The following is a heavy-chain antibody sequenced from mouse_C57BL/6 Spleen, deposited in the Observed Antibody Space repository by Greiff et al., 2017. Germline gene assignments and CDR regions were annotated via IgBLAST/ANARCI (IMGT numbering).Heavy chain of an antibody. J-gene: IGHJ4*01. Sequence: EVKLMESGGGLVQPGGSLSLSCAASGFTFTDYYMSWVRQPPGKALEWLGFIRNKANGYTTEYSASVKGRFTISRDNSQSILYLQMNALRAEDSATYYCARYDYDVDAMDYWGQGTSVTVSS. CDR1: GFTFTDYY. D-gene: IGHD2-4*01. CDR2: IRNKANGYTT. V-gene: IGHV7-3*01. CDR3: ARYDYDVDAMDY.